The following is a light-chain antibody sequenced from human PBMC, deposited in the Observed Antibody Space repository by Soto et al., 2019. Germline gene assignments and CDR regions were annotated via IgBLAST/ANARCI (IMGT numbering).Light chain of an antibody. J-gene: IGKJ4*01. Sequence: EIVLTQSPGTLSLSPGERATLSCRASQSVSSNLAWYQQRPGQAPRLLIQGASSRAAGIPDRFSGSGSGTDFTLTISRLEPEDFVVYYCQQYGSSPTFGGGTKVDIK. CDR1: QSVSSN. CDR2: GAS. V-gene: IGKV3-20*01. CDR3: QQYGSSPT.